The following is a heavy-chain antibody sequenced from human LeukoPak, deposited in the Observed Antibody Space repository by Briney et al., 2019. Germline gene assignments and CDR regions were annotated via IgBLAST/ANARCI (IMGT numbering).Heavy chain of an antibody. V-gene: IGHV3-30-3*01. Sequence: PGRSQRLSCAASGFTFSYYTMHWVRQAPGKGLEWVAVISDDGSNKYYADSVKGRFTNSRDNSKNTLYLQMNSLRAEDTAVYYCARVLNYYDSSGYYFSYWGQGTLVTVPS. CDR3: ARVLNYYDSSGYYFSY. CDR2: ISDDGSNK. D-gene: IGHD3-22*01. CDR1: GFTFSYYT. J-gene: IGHJ4*02.